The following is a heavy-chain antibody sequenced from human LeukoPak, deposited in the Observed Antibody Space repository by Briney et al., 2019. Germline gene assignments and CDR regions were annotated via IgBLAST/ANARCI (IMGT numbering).Heavy chain of an antibody. Sequence: ASVKVSCKASGYTFISYSMHWVRQAPGQGLEWMGIINPSGGSTSYAPKFQGRVTMTRDTSTSTVYMELSSLRSEDTAVYYCASCSSSRCDVSHYYIDVWGKGTTVTVSS. D-gene: IGHD2-2*01. CDR1: GYTFISYS. V-gene: IGHV1-46*01. J-gene: IGHJ6*03. CDR3: ASCSSSRCDVSHYYIDV. CDR2: INPSGGST.